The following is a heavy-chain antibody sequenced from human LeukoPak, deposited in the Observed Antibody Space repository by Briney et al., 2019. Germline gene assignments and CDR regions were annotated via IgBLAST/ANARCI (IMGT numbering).Heavy chain of an antibody. CDR3: ARGGGYSERFDY. D-gene: IGHD1-26*01. Sequence: GGSLRLSCAASGFTFSDPWMSWVRQAPGKGLEWVGTIKFDGPEKQYVASVRGRFTISRANAENSMFLRMESLSPEDTAVYYCARGGGYSERFDYWGQGTLVTVPS. V-gene: IGHV3-7*01. CDR1: GFTFSDPW. CDR2: IKFDGPEK. J-gene: IGHJ4*02.